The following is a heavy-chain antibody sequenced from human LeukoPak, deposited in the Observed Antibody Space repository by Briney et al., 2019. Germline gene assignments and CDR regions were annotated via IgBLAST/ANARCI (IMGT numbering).Heavy chain of an antibody. CDR2: INTSGTT. Sequence: PSETPSLTCTVSGYSITSSYYWNWIRQPAGKDQEWIGRINTSGTTNYNPSLKSRVTMSMDTSNNQFSLKLSSVTAADTAAYYCARALSGGRELYFYYMDVWGKGTTVTVSS. CDR3: ARALSGGRELYFYYMDV. D-gene: IGHD2-15*01. V-gene: IGHV4-4*07. CDR1: GYSITSSYY. J-gene: IGHJ6*03.